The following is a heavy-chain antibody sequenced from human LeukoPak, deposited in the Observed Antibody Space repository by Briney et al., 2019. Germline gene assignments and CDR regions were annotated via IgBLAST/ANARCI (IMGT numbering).Heavy chain of an antibody. J-gene: IGHJ4*02. CDR3: AKDSLLGELSLYVNYFDY. D-gene: IGHD3-16*02. CDR1: GFTFSSYG. V-gene: IGHV3-30*02. Sequence: GGSLRLSCAASGFTFSSYGMHWVRQAPGKGLEWVAFIRYDGSNKYYADSVKGRFTISRDNSKNTLYLQMNSLRAEGTAVYYCAKDSLLGELSLYVNYFDYWGQGTLVTVSS. CDR2: IRYDGSNK.